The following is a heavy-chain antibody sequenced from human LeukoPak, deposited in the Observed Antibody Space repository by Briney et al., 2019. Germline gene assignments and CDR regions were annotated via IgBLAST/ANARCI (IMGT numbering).Heavy chain of an antibody. V-gene: IGHV3-23*01. CDR2: ISGSGGST. CDR1: GFTFSSYA. Sequence: GGSLRLSCAASGFTFSSYAMSWVRQAPGKGLEWVSAISGSGGSTYYADSVKGRFTISRDNSKNTLYLQMNSLRAEDSAVYYCARFETVAVNTIDYWGQGALVTVSS. CDR3: ARFETVAVNTIDY. D-gene: IGHD6-19*01. J-gene: IGHJ4*02.